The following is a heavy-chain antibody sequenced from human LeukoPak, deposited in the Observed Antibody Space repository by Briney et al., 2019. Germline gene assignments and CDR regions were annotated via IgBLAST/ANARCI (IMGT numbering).Heavy chain of an antibody. CDR3: ARGSYDYGDYLDY. CDR2: ISSSSYI. D-gene: IGHD4-17*01. V-gene: IGHV3-21*01. J-gene: IGHJ4*02. Sequence: GGSLRLSCAASGFTFSSYSMNWVRQAPGKGLEWVSSISSSSYIYYADSVTGRFTISRDNAKNSLYLQMNSLRAEDTAVYYCARGSYDYGDYLDYWGQGTLVTVSS. CDR1: GFTFSSYS.